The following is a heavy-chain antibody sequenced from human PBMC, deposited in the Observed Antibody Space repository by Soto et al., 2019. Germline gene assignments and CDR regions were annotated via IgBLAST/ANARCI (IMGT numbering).Heavy chain of an antibody. CDR2: IYYSGST. Sequence: SLYLTCTVDRGSISGGGYYWSWIRQHPGKGLEWIGYIYYSGSTYYNPSLKSRVTISVDTSKNQFSLKLSSVTAADTAVYYCARASSGWSPFDYWGQGTLVTVSA. V-gene: IGHV4-31*03. CDR1: RGSISGGGYY. J-gene: IGHJ4*01. CDR3: ARASSGWSPFDY. D-gene: IGHD6-19*01.